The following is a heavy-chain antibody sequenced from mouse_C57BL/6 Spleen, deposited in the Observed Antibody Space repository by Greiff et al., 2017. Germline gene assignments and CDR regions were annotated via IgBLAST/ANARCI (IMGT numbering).Heavy chain of an antibody. CDR1: GFTFTDYY. Sequence: EVKVVESGGGLVQPGGSLSLSCAASGFTFTDYYMSWVRQPPGQALEWLGFIRNKANGYTTEYSAAVKGRFTISRDTSQSILYLQMNALRAEDSATDYCARYGVLLLYAMDYWGQGTSVTVAS. J-gene: IGHJ4*01. V-gene: IGHV7-3*01. CDR2: IRNKANGYTT. D-gene: IGHD1-1*01. CDR3: ARYGVLLLYAMDY.